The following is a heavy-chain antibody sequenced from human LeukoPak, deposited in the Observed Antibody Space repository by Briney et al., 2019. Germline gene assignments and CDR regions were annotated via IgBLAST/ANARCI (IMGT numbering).Heavy chain of an antibody. CDR2: VYYSGSA. CDR3: ARDLVLRYFDYSNYWYFDL. V-gene: IGHV4-59*12. J-gene: IGHJ2*01. D-gene: IGHD3-9*01. Sequence: SSETLSLTCTVSSGSISSYYWSWIRQPPGKGLEWIGYVYYSGSANYNPSLKSRVTISVDTSKNQFSLKLSSVTAADTAVYYCARDLVLRYFDYSNYWYFDLWGRGTLVTVSS. CDR1: SGSISSYY.